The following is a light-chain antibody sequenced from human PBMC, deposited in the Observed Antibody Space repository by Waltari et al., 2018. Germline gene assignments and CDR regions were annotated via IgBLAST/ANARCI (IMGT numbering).Light chain of an antibody. CDR2: NNN. Sequence: QSVLTQPPSASGTPGQGVPISCSGTSPHIAIKTVNWYLQLPGTAPKLLIYNNNQRPSGIPARFSASKSGTSASLAISGLQSEDEADYYCAAWFDSLNAWVFAGGTKLTVL. J-gene: IGLJ3*02. CDR1: SPHIAIKT. V-gene: IGLV1-44*01. CDR3: AAWFDSLNAWV.